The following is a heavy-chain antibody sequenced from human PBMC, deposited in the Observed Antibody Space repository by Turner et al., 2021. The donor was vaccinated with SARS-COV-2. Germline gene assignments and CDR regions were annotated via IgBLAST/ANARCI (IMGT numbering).Heavy chain of an antibody. V-gene: IGHV3-30*18. J-gene: IGHJ3*02. Sequence: QMQLVESGGGVVQPGRSLRLSCAAPGFTFSTYGIHWVRQAPGKGLEWLAIISYDGSQQYFAESVKGRFAVSRDNSNNTVSLLMNSLRAEDTAVYFCAKTRVSYRISNDPLEIWGQGTWVTVSS. D-gene: IGHD2-8*01. CDR3: AKTRVSYRISNDPLEI. CDR1: GFTFSTYG. CDR2: ISYDGSQQ.